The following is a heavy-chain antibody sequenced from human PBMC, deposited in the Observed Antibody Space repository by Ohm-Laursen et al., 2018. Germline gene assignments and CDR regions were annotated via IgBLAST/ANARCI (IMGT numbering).Heavy chain of an antibody. CDR2: IIPILGIA. V-gene: IGHV1-69*04. D-gene: IGHD6-6*01. CDR3: ARVPQYSSSSQLSGY. Sequence: GSSVKVSCKAFGYTFTDYLIQWVRQAPGQGLEWMGGIIPILGIANYAQKFQGRVTITADKSTSTAYMELSSLRSEDTAVYYCARVPQYSSSSQLSGYWGQGTLVTVSS. J-gene: IGHJ4*02. CDR1: GYTFTDYL.